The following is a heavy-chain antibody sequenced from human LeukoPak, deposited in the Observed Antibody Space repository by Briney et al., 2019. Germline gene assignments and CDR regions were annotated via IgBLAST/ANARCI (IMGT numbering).Heavy chain of an antibody. Sequence: PGGSLRLSCAASGFTFSSYGMSWVRQAPGKGLEWVSAISGSGGSTYYADSVKGRFTISRDNAKNSLYLQMNSLRAEDTAVYYCARGSHDYGDYFDYWGQGTLVTVSS. V-gene: IGHV3-23*01. J-gene: IGHJ4*02. D-gene: IGHD4-17*01. CDR1: GFTFSSYG. CDR3: ARGSHDYGDYFDY. CDR2: ISGSGGST.